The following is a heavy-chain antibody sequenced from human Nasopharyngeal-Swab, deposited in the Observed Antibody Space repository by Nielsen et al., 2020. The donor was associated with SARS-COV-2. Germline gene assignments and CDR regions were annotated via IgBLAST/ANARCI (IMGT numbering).Heavy chain of an antibody. D-gene: IGHD5-18*01. J-gene: IGHJ6*03. CDR3: ARNTAMALFYYYYYMDV. V-gene: IGHV3-33*08. CDR1: GVIFSKYW. CDR2: IWYDGSNK. Sequence: GESLKISCVASGVIFSKYWMHWVRQAPGKGLEWVAVIWYDGSNKYYADSVKGRFTISRDNSKNTLYLQMNSLRAEDTAVYYCARNTAMALFYYYYYMDVWGKGTTVTVSS.